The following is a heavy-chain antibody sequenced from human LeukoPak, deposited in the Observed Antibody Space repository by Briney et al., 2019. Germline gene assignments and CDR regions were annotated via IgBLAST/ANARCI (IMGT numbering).Heavy chain of an antibody. CDR1: GGSISSYY. CDR2: IYYSGST. V-gene: IGHV4-59*01. CDR3: ATTDYDFWSGYKYYYMDV. Sequence: SETLSLTCTVSGGSISSYYWGWIRQPPGKGLEWIGYIYYSGSTNYNPSLKSRVTISVDTSKNQFSLKLSSVTAADTAVYYCATTDYDFWSGYKYYYMDVWGKGTTVTVSS. J-gene: IGHJ6*03. D-gene: IGHD3-3*01.